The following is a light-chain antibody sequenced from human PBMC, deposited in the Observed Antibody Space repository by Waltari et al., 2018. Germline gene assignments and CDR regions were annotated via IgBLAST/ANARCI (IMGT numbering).Light chain of an antibody. CDR3: SSYTSTKTGV. V-gene: IGLV2-14*01. CDR1: SSDVGCYNY. J-gene: IGLJ1*01. CDR2: GVS. Sequence: QSALTQPASVSGSPAQSITISCTGTSSDVGCYNYVSWYQHYPGKAPQLMIYGVSYRPSGISNRFSGSKSGNTATLTISGLQAEDEADYYCSSYTSTKTGVFGTGTKVTVL.